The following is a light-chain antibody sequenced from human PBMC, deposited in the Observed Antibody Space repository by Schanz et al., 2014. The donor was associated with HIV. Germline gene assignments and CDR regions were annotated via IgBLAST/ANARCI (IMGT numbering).Light chain of an antibody. CDR1: SSNIGAGHD. CDR3: AAWGDSLDGWV. CDR2: GDN. V-gene: IGLV1-40*01. J-gene: IGLJ3*02. Sequence: QSVLTQPPSMSRAPGQRVAISCTGSSSNIGAGHDVHWYQQLPGTAPKLLIYGDNNRPSGVPDRFSGSKSGTSASLVITGLQAEDEADYYCAAWGDSLDGWVFGGGTKLTVL.